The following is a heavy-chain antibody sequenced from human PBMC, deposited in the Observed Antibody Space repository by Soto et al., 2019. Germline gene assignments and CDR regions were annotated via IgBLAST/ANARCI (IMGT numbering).Heavy chain of an antibody. Sequence: QVQLVQSGAEVKKPGASVKVSCKASGYTFTSYDINWVRQATGQGLEWMGWRNPNSGNTGYAQKFQGRVTMTRNTSISTAYMELSSLRSEDTAVYYCAGERTGPTSMDVWGQGTTVPVSS. J-gene: IGHJ6*02. V-gene: IGHV1-8*01. D-gene: IGHD1-1*01. CDR1: GYTFTSYD. CDR3: AGERTGPTSMDV. CDR2: RNPNSGNT.